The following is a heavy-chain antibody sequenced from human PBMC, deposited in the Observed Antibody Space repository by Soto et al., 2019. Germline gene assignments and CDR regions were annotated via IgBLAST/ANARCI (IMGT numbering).Heavy chain of an antibody. CDR3: VCGGNFFVY. CDR2: INQDGSER. V-gene: IGHV3-7*01. Sequence: EVQLVESGGGLVQPGGSLRLPCAASGFTFSTYWMTWVRQPPGKGLEWVASINQDGSERYYVDSVRGRFTISRDNGKNPLYLQMNSLSAEDTGVYSCVCGGNFFVYWGQGTLVTVSP. J-gene: IGHJ4*02. CDR1: GFTFSTYW. D-gene: IGHD3-16*01.